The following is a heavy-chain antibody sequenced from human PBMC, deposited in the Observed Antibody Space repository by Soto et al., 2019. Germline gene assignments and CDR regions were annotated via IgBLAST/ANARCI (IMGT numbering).Heavy chain of an antibody. CDR1: GYSFTSYW. V-gene: IGHV5-51*01. J-gene: IGHJ6*02. CDR2: IYPGDSDT. CDR3: ARLSGYCSSTSCSRAYYGMDV. D-gene: IGHD2-2*01. Sequence: GESLKISCKGSGYSFTSYWIGWVRQMPGKGLEWMGIIYPGDSDTRYSPSFQGQVTISADKSISTAYLQWSSLKASDTAMYYCARLSGYCSSTSCSRAYYGMDVWGQGTTVTVSS.